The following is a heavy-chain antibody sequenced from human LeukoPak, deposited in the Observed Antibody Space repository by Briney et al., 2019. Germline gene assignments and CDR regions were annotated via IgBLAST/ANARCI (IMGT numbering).Heavy chain of an antibody. CDR1: GFTFSSYA. V-gene: IGHV3-23*01. J-gene: IGHJ6*02. CDR2: ISGSGGST. Sequence: GGSLRLSCAASGFTFSSYAMSWVRQAPGKGLEWVSAISGSGGSTYYADSVKGRFTISRDNSKNTLYLQMNSLRAEDTAVYYCARGLLRGDYYGMDVWGQGTTVTVSS. D-gene: IGHD3-10*01. CDR3: ARGLLRGDYYGMDV.